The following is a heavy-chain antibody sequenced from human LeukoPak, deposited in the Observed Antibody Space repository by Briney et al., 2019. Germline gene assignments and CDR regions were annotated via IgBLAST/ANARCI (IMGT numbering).Heavy chain of an antibody. J-gene: IGHJ4*02. V-gene: IGHV3-74*01. CDR1: GFTFSSYW. CDR2: INSDGSST. Sequence: PGGSLRLSCAASGFTFSSYWMHWVRQAPGKGLVWVSRINSDGSSTSYADSVKGRFTNSRDNAKNTLYLQMNSLRAEDTAVYYCARSYCSGGSCYLDYWGQGTLVTVSS. CDR3: ARSYCSGGSCYLDY. D-gene: IGHD2-15*01.